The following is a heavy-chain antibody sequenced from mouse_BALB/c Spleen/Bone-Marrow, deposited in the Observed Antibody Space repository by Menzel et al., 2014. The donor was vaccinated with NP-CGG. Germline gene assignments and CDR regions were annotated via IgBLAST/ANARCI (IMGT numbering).Heavy chain of an antibody. CDR3: ARLHYYGYEAY. D-gene: IGHD1-2*01. CDR1: GFDFSTYW. Sequence: EVQGVESGGGLVQPGGSLKLSCAASGFDFSTYWMSWVRQAPGKGLEWIGEINPDSSTINYTPSLKDKFIISRDNAKNALYLQMSKVRSEDTALYYCARLHYYGYEAYWGQGTLVTVSA. V-gene: IGHV4-1*02. J-gene: IGHJ3*01. CDR2: INPDSSTI.